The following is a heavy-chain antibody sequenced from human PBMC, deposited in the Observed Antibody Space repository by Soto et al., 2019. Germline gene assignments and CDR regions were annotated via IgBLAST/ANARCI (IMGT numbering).Heavy chain of an antibody. CDR3: ARVRYYDSSGYYYIHYFDY. D-gene: IGHD3-22*01. CDR1: GGTFSSYA. CDR2: IIPIFGTA. Sequence: QVQLGQSGAEVKKPGSSVKVSCKASGGTFSSYAIIWGRQAPGQGLEWMGGIIPIFGTANYAKKFQGRVTITADESTRTAYMELSSLRSEDTAVYYCARVRYYDSSGYYYIHYFDYWGQGTLVTVSS. J-gene: IGHJ4*02. V-gene: IGHV1-69*01.